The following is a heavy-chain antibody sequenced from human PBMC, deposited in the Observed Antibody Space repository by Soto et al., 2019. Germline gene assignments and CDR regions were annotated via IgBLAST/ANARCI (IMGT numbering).Heavy chain of an antibody. V-gene: IGHV3-33*05. CDR3: ARSRDGYYHGQS. CDR1: GFIVSRHG. CDR2: ILYDGKNK. Sequence: EGSLRLSCETSGFIVSRHGMHWVRQAPRKGLEWVAVILYDGKNKDYADSVKGRFTVSRDDSKNTVYLQLSSLRVEDTAVYYCARSRDGYYHGQSWGQGTLVTVSS. J-gene: IGHJ5*02. D-gene: IGHD3-3*01.